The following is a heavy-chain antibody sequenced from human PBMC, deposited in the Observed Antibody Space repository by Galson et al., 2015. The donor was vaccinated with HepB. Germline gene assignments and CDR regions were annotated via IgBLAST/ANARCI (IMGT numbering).Heavy chain of an antibody. J-gene: IGHJ3*01. Sequence: SLRLSCAASGLSISSYWMTWLRQAPGKGLDWVANIDLDGSVRWYADSVKGRFTISRDNAKNSLYLQMNSLRADDSAIYYCARDQSPHCSSVICYDAFDLWGQGTMVAVSS. D-gene: IGHD2-2*01. CDR1: GLSISSYW. CDR2: IDLDGSVR. V-gene: IGHV3-7*03. CDR3: ARDQSPHCSSVICYDAFDL.